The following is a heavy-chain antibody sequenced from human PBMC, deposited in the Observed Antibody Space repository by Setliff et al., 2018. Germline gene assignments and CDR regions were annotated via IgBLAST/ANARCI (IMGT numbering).Heavy chain of an antibody. CDR2: IYYRGDT. D-gene: IGHD1-1*01. Sequence: SETLSLTCSVSGASLNSGVYYWGWIRQPPGKGLEWIGRIYYRGDTYYNASLKGRLTISVDTAQNQFSLRLTSVTAADTAVYYCARTGTYRYFDYWGQGALVTISS. V-gene: IGHV4-39*01. J-gene: IGHJ4*02. CDR3: ARTGTYRYFDY. CDR1: GASLNSGVYY.